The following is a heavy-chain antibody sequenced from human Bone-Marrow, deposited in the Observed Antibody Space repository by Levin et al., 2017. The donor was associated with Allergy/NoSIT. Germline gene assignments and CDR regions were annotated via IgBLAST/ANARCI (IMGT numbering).Heavy chain of an antibody. J-gene: IGHJ4*02. Sequence: ASVKVSCKASGYTFTSYDINWVRQAPGQGLEWMGWMDPNSGNTGYERKFQGRVTMTRTTSISTAYMELSSLRSEDTAVYYCARGLGGSDYGPISVDWGQGTLVTVSS. V-gene: IGHV1-8*01. CDR1: GYTFTSYD. CDR2: MDPNSGNT. D-gene: IGHD4-17*01. CDR3: ARGLGGSDYGPISVD.